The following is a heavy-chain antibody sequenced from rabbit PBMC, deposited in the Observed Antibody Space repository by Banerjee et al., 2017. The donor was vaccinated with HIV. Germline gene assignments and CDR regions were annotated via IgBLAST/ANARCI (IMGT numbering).Heavy chain of an antibody. V-gene: IGHV1S45*01. CDR1: GFSFSSSYW. J-gene: IGHJ6*01. D-gene: IGHD4-1*01. Sequence: QEQLEESGGDLVKPEGSLTLTCTASGFSFSSSYWICWVRQAPGKGLEWIGCIYAGSSDSTYYASWAKGRFTISSTSSSTVTLQMTSLTAADTATYFCARDLAGVTGWNFGLWGPGTLVTVS. CDR3: ARDLAGVTGWNFGL. CDR2: IYAGSSDST.